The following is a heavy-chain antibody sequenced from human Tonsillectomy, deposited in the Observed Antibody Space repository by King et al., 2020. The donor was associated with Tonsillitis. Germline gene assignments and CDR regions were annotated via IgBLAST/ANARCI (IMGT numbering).Heavy chain of an antibody. CDR3: ARGVAYGDYPDY. CDR1: GGSISSGGYS. Sequence: VQLQESGPGLVKPSQTLSLTCAVSGGSISSGGYSWSWIRQPPGKGLEWIGYIYYSGSTCYNPSLKSRVTISVDTSKNQFSLKLSSVTAADTAVYYCARGVAYGDYPDYWGQGTLVTVSS. J-gene: IGHJ4*02. V-gene: IGHV4-30-4*07. CDR2: IYYSGST. D-gene: IGHD4-17*01.